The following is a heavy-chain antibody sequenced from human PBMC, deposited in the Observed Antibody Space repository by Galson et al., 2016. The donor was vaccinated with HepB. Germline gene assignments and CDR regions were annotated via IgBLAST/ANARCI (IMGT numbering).Heavy chain of an antibody. V-gene: IGHV1-2*04. CDR2: INPHSGGT. J-gene: IGHJ5*02. CDR3: ARGGPVVLPSKPWFDP. Sequence: SVKVSCKASGYTFTDYYIHWVRQAPGQGLEWMGWINPHSGGTVYAEKFQGWVTMTRDTSMNTAYMQLSSLRSDDPAMYYCARGGPVVLPSKPWFDPWGQGTLVTVSS. D-gene: IGHD2-8*02. CDR1: GYTFTDYY.